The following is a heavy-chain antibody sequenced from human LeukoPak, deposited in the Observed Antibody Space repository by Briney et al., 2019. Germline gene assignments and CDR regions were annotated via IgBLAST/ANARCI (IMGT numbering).Heavy chain of an antibody. J-gene: IGHJ4*02. V-gene: IGHV3-74*01. D-gene: IGHD3-22*01. CDR2: INSDGGST. CDR3: ARDEYDSSGYYSYFDY. CDR1: GFTFSSYW. Sequence: PGGSLRLSCAASGFTFSSYWMHWVRQAPGKGLVWVSRINSDGGSTSYADSVKGRFTISRDNAKNTLYLQMNSLRAEDTAVYYCARDEYDSSGYYSYFDYWGQGTLVTVSS.